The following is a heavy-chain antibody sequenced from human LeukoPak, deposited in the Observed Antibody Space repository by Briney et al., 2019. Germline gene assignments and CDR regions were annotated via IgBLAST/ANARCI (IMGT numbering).Heavy chain of an antibody. CDR3: ARARSSSWPFYSGLDV. CDR2: INPNTGVT. Sequence: ASVKVSCKASGYSFTAYFMHWARQAPGQGLEWMGWINPNTGVTDYAHKFQDRVTMTRDTSISTAYMDLSRLTSDDTAVFFCARARSSSWPFYSGLDVWGQGTTVTVSS. D-gene: IGHD6-13*01. CDR1: GYSFTAYF. V-gene: IGHV1-2*02. J-gene: IGHJ6*02.